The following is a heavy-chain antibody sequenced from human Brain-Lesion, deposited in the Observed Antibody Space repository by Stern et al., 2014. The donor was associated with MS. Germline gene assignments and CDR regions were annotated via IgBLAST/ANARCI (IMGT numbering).Heavy chain of an antibody. J-gene: IGHJ4*02. Sequence: QLQLQESGPGLVKPSGTLSLTCAVSGGSISSSNWWSWVRQSPGKGLEWIGESDHSGSTIYNPSLKSPVTVSVDKSKNRFSLNLRSVTAADTAVYFCARFPASRPHVFDSWGQGTLVTVSS. D-gene: IGHD6-13*01. CDR2: SDHSGST. V-gene: IGHV4-4*02. CDR3: ARFPASRPHVFDS. CDR1: GGSISSSNW.